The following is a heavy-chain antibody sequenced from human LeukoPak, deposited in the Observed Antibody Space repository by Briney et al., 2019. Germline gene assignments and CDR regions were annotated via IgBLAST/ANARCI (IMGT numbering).Heavy chain of an antibody. Sequence: PSETLSLTCTVSGYSISSSSYYWGWIRQPPGKGLEWIGRIYYTGNTYYNPSLKSRVTISVDTSKNQFSLKLSSVTAADTAVYYYARGPGYSSTTDAFEIWGQGTMVTVSS. D-gene: IGHD6-13*01. V-gene: IGHV4-39*07. CDR1: GYSISSSSYY. CDR3: ARGPGYSSTTDAFEI. CDR2: IYYTGNT. J-gene: IGHJ3*02.